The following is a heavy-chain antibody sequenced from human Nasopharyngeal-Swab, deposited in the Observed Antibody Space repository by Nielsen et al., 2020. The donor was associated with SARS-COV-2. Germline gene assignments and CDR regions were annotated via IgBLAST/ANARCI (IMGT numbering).Heavy chain of an antibody. V-gene: IGHV1-2*06. CDR2: INPNSGGT. Sequence: ASVKVSCKASGYTFTGYYMHWVRQAPGHGLEWMGRINPNSGGTNYAQKFQGRVTMTRDTSVSTAHMELSRLRSDDTAVYYCATSRAYTGAGSYGDALDVWGQGTMVTVSS. J-gene: IGHJ3*01. CDR1: GYTFTGYY. D-gene: IGHD5-18*01. CDR3: ATSRAYTGAGSYGDALDV.